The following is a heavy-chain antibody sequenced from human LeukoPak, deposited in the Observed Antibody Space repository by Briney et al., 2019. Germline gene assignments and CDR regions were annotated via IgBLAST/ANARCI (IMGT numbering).Heavy chain of an antibody. CDR3: ARVSSSGWYPALDY. Sequence: GGSLRLSCAASGFTFSSYAMSWVRQAPGKGLEWVSSISSSSSYIYYADSVKGRFTISRDNAKNSLYLQMNSLRAEDTAVYYCARVSSSGWYPALDYWGQGALVTVSS. V-gene: IGHV3-21*04. CDR1: GFTFSSYA. J-gene: IGHJ4*02. CDR2: ISSSSSYI. D-gene: IGHD6-19*01.